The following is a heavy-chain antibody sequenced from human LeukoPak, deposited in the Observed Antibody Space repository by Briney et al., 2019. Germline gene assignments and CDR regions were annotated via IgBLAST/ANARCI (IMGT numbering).Heavy chain of an antibody. J-gene: IGHJ4*02. Sequence: ASVKVPCKASGGTFSSYAISWVRQAPGQGLEWMGGIIPIFGTANYAQKFQGRVTITADESTSTAYMELSSLRSEDAAVYYCAREVCSGGSCYVLFDYWGQGTLVTVSS. CDR1: GGTFSSYA. CDR3: AREVCSGGSCYVLFDY. V-gene: IGHV1-69*13. D-gene: IGHD2-15*01. CDR2: IIPIFGTA.